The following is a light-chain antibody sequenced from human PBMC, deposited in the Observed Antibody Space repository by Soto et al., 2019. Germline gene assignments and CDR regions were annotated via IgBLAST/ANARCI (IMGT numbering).Light chain of an antibody. CDR1: QSVSRNY. Sequence: EIVLTQSPGTLSLSPGERATLSCRASQSVSRNYLAWYQQKPGQAPRLRIYGASTRATGISDRFSGSGSGTDFTLTISRLEPEDFAVYYCQQYGSSPRALTFGGGTKVEIK. CDR2: GAS. CDR3: QQYGSSPRALT. J-gene: IGKJ4*01. V-gene: IGKV3-20*01.